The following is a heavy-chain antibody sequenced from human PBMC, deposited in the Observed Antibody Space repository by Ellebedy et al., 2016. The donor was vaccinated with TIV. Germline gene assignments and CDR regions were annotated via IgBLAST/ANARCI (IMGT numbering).Heavy chain of an antibody. CDR2: VDWSDDK. Sequence: SGPTLVKPTQTLTLTCTFSGFSLKTSGMRVSWIRQPPGKALEWLARVDWSDDKFYSTSLKTRLTISKDTSKNQVVLTMTNMDPVDTATYYCARIDGSYGYDAFDIWGQGTMVTVSS. CDR1: GFSLKTSGMR. D-gene: IGHD1-26*01. J-gene: IGHJ3*02. CDR3: ARIDGSYGYDAFDI. V-gene: IGHV2-70*04.